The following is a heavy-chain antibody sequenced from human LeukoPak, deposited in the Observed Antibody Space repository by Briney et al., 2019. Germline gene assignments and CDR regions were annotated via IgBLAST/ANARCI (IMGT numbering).Heavy chain of an antibody. CDR2: IYYSGST. J-gene: IGHJ4*02. CDR3: ARRPALGSDWPFDY. D-gene: IGHD7-27*01. V-gene: IGHV4-39*07. CDR1: GGSLTRSSYY. Sequence: PSETLSLTCTVSGGSLTRSSYYWAWIRQPPGEGLEWIGTIYYSGSTYFNPSLKSRVTISLDTSQNQFSLKLTSVTAADTAVYYCARRPALGSDWPFDYWGQGTLVTVSS.